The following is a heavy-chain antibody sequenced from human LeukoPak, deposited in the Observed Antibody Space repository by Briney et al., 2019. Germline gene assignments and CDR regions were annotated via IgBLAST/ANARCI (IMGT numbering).Heavy chain of an antibody. V-gene: IGHV3-23*01. D-gene: IGHD3-22*01. Sequence: GGSLRLSCAASVYTFCIYGMSWVRQATGKGVEWVSAISGSGGATYYADAVKGRFTISRDNSKNALYLQMNSLRAEDTAVYYCAKDLSNYYDSSGSDYWGQGTLVTVSS. CDR3: AKDLSNYYDSSGSDY. CDR2: ISGSGGAT. CDR1: VYTFCIYG. J-gene: IGHJ4*02.